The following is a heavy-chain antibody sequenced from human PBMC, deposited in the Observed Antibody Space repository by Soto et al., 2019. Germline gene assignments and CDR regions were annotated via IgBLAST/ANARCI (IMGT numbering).Heavy chain of an antibody. V-gene: IGHV3-33*01. CDR2: TWNDGSNE. Sequence: GGSLRLSCEASGFPFCRFGIHWVRQAPGKGLEWLAITWNDGSNEYYADSVKGRFTISRDNSKNTVYLQVSNMRAEDMAVYFFARDQTDSGGYSASWGQGTLVTVSS. J-gene: IGHJ4*02. CDR3: ARDQTDSGGYSAS. CDR1: GFPFCRFG. D-gene: IGHD2-15*01.